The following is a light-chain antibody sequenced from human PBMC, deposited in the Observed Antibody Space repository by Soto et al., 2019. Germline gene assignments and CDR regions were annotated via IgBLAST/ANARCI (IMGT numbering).Light chain of an antibody. J-gene: IGKJ5*01. CDR3: QQQGRSWIT. Sequence: ETVMTQSPATLSVSPGGRATLSCRASQSISDTLAWYQQKPGQAPRVFIYGASTRATGIPDRFSGSGSGTDFTLTISRLEPEDFAVYYCQQQGRSWITFGQGTRLEIK. CDR2: GAS. V-gene: IGKV3D-15*01. CDR1: QSISDT.